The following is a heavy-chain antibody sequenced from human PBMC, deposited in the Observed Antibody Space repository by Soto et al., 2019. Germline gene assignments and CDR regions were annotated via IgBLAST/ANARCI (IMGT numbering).Heavy chain of an antibody. Sequence: PGGSLRLSCAASGFTFSSYAMHWVRQAPGKGLEWVAVISYDGSNKYYADSVKGRFTISRDNSKNTLYLQMNSLRAEDTAVYYCAREGGCQSGGSCYDDWGQGTPVTVSS. D-gene: IGHD2-15*01. J-gene: IGHJ4*02. V-gene: IGHV3-30-3*01. CDR3: AREGGCQSGGSCYDD. CDR1: GFTFSSYA. CDR2: ISYDGSNK.